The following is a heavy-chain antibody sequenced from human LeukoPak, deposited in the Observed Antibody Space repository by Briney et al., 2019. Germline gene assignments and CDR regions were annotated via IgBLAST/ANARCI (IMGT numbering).Heavy chain of an antibody. Sequence: TGGSLRLSCAASGFTFSSYAMSWVRQAPGKGLEWVSAISGSGGSTYYADSVKGRFTISRDNSKDTLYLQMNSLRAEDTAVYYCAKGPEELLPYYFDYWGQGTLVTVSS. V-gene: IGHV3-23*01. CDR1: GFTFSSYA. CDR2: ISGSGGST. CDR3: AKGPEELLPYYFDY. J-gene: IGHJ4*02. D-gene: IGHD1-26*01.